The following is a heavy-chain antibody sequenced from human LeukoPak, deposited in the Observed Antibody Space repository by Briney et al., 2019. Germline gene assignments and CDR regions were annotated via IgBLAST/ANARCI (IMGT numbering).Heavy chain of an antibody. CDR2: INHSGST. CDR3: AVQVGATKIDY. CDR1: GGSFSGYY. D-gene: IGHD1-26*01. Sequence: PSETLSLTCAVYGGSFSGYYWSWIRQPPGKGLEWIGEINHSGSTNYNPSLKSRVAISVDTSKNQFSLKLSSVTAADTAVYYCAVQVGATKIDYWGQGTLVTVSS. J-gene: IGHJ4*02. V-gene: IGHV4-34*01.